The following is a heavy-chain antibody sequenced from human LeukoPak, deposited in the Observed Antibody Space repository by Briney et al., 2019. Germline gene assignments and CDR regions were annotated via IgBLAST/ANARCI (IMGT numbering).Heavy chain of an antibody. D-gene: IGHD3-10*01. CDR2: ISGGDPTT. V-gene: IGHV3-23*01. CDR1: DSSFTTYA. CDR3: AKESLLLRGPLLIYYFDF. Sequence: PGGSLRLSCAASDSSFTTYAMSWVRQAPGKGLEWVSSISGGDPTTYYADSVKGRFTISRDNSKNTLYLQMNSLRAEDTAIYYCAKESLLLRGPLLIYYFDFWGQGTLVTVSS. J-gene: IGHJ4*02.